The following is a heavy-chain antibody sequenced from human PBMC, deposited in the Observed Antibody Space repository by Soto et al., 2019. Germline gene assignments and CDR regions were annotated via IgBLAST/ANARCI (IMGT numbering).Heavy chain of an antibody. J-gene: IGHJ4*02. Sequence: ASVKVSCKASGYTFINYYVHWVRQAPGQGLEWMGVINPSGGRTDYAQKFQGRLTLTSDTSTSTVFLELSSLRSEDTAIYYCTRSLNFATFSGHFDYWGQGTLVTVSS. V-gene: IGHV1-46*03. D-gene: IGHD3-9*01. CDR2: INPSGGRT. CDR3: TRSLNFATFSGHFDY. CDR1: GYTFINYY.